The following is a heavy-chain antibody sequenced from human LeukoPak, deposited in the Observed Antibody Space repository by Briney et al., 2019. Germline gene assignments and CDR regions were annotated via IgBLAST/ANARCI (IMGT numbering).Heavy chain of an antibody. CDR3: ARSSSSFDY. CDR1: GYTFSSYY. CDR2: INPSSGST. V-gene: IGHV1-46*03. J-gene: IGHJ4*02. Sequence: GASVKVSCKASGYTFSSYYMHWVRQAPGQGLEWMGIINPSSGSTSYAQKFQGGVTMTRDTSTSTVYMELSSLRSEDTAVYYCARSSSSFDYWGQGTLVTVSS. D-gene: IGHD6-6*01.